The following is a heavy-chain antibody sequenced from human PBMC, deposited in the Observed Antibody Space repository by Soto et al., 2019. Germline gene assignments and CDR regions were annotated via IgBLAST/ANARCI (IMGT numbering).Heavy chain of an antibody. J-gene: IGHJ5*02. V-gene: IGHV3-21*01. CDR1: GFTFSSYS. CDR3: AVDPSGSYKYNWFDP. Sequence: KPGGSLRLSCAASGFTFSSYSMNWVRQAPGKGLEWVSSISSSSSYIYYADSVKGRFTISRDNAKNSLYLQMNSLRAEDTAVYYCAVDPSGSYKYNWFDPWGQGTLVTVSS. D-gene: IGHD1-26*01. CDR2: ISSSSSYI.